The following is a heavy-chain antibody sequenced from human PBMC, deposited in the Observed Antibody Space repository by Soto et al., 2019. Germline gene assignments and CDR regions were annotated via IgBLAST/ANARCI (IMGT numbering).Heavy chain of an antibody. CDR1: GFTFNTYA. D-gene: IGHD6-13*01. V-gene: IGHV3-23*01. Sequence: GGSLRLSCAASGFTFNTYAMNWVRQAPGKGLEWVSAISGSGGSTYYADSVKGRFTISRDNSKNTLYLQMNSLRAEDTAVYYCAKAYSSSWRDAFDIWGQGTMVTVSS. J-gene: IGHJ3*02. CDR2: ISGSGGST. CDR3: AKAYSSSWRDAFDI.